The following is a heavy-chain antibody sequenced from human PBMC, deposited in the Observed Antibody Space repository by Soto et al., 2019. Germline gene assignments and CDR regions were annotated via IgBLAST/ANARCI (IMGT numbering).Heavy chain of an antibody. V-gene: IGHV3-33*01. CDR2: IWFDGSNK. CDR3: ARDPSHGSGSYLDS. CDR1: GFTFGDYG. Sequence: GWSLRLSCAASGFTFGDYGIHWVRQAPGKGLEWVAVIWFDGSNKYYAGSVKGRFTVSRGNSKNTVYLQMNGLRAEDTGVFYCARDPSHGSGSYLDSWGQRTLVSVYS. J-gene: IGHJ4*02. D-gene: IGHD3-10*01.